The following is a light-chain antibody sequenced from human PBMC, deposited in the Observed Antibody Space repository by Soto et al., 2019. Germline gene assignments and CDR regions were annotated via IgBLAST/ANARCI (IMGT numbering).Light chain of an antibody. CDR1: QGISNH. CDR2: AAS. Sequence: DIPMTQSPSSLSASVGDRVTITCRASQGISNHLAWYQQKPGKVPKLLIYAASTLQSGVPSRFSGSGSGTDFTLTISNLQPEDVATYYCQKYNSASFTFGPGTKVDIK. CDR3: QKYNSASFT. V-gene: IGKV1-27*01. J-gene: IGKJ3*01.